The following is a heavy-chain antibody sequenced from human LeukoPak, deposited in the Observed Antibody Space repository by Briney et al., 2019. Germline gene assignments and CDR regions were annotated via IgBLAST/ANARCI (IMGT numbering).Heavy chain of an antibody. CDR2: ISWNGGGI. CDR1: GFTFKDFA. V-gene: IGHV3-9*01. Sequence: TGRSLRLSCAASGFTFKDFAMHWVRQAPGKGLEWVSGISWNGGGIAYADSVEGRFTISRDNAKNSLHLQMNSLRAEDTALYYCAKESRDGYSKGIVDYWGQGALVTVSS. D-gene: IGHD5-24*01. CDR3: AKESRDGYSKGIVDY. J-gene: IGHJ4*02.